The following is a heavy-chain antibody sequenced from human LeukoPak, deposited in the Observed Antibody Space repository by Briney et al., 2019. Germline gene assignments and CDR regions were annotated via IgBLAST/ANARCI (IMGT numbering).Heavy chain of an antibody. Sequence: SGGSLRLSCAASGFSLSKYWMHWARQPPGKGLVWASSIKSDGSSTTYADSVKGRFTISRDNAKNTLYLQLSSLRAEDTAVYYCVGGNNGGFVWGQGTMVTVSS. CDR3: VGGNNGGFV. D-gene: IGHD1/OR15-1a*01. V-gene: IGHV3-74*01. CDR1: GFSLSKYW. CDR2: IKSDGSST. J-gene: IGHJ3*01.